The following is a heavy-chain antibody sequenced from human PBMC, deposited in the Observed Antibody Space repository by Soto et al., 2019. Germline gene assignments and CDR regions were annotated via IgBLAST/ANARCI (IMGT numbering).Heavy chain of an antibody. CDR1: GGTFSSYA. CDR2: TIPIFGTA. D-gene: IGHD6-19*01. CDR3: ARDQGSGWYGRWDY. J-gene: IGHJ4*02. Sequence: QVQLVQSGAEVKKPGSSVKVSCKASGGTFSSYAISWVRQAPGQGLAWMGGTIPIFGTANYAQKFQGRVTITADESTSTADMELSSLRSEDTAVYYCARDQGSGWYGRWDYWGQGTLVTVSS. V-gene: IGHV1-69*01.